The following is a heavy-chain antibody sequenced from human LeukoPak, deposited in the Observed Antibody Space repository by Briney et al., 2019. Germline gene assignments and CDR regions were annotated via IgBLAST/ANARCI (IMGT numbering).Heavy chain of an antibody. J-gene: IGHJ4*02. CDR1: GFTFSDYY. V-gene: IGHV3-11*01. D-gene: IGHD3-3*01. CDR3: ARAVLFGVVHFDY. CDR2: ISSSGSTI. Sequence: GGSLRLSCAASGFTFSDYYMSWIRQAPGKGLGWVSYISSSGSTIYYADSVKGRFTISRDNAKNSLYLQMNSLRAEDTAVYYCARAVLFGVVHFDYWGQGTLVTVSS.